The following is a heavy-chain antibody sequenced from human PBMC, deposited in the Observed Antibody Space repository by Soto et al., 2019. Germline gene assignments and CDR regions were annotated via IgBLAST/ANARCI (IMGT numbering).Heavy chain of an antibody. J-gene: IGHJ5*02. V-gene: IGHV3-23*01. CDR1: GFTFSSYA. D-gene: IGHD3-22*01. CDR3: AKDGRSSGYYPP. Sequence: GGFLRLSCAASGFTFSSYAMSWVRQAPGKGLEWVSAISGSGGSTYYADSVKGRFTISRDNSKNTLYLQMNSLRAEDTAVYYCAKDGRSSGYYPPWGQGTLVTVSS. CDR2: ISGSGGST.